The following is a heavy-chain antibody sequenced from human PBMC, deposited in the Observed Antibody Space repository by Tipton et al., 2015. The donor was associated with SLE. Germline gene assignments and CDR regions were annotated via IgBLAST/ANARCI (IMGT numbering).Heavy chain of an antibody. V-gene: IGHV3-21*01. Sequence: GSLRLSCAASGFTFSRYSMNWVRQAPGKGLEWVSFISSSSSYIYYADSVKGRFTISSDNAKNSLYLQMNSLRAEDTAVYYCARETYYYDTSGYYHHYFDYWGQGTLVTVSS. CDR3: ARETYYYDTSGYYHHYFDY. CDR2: ISSSSSYI. CDR1: GFTFSRYS. J-gene: IGHJ4*02. D-gene: IGHD3-22*01.